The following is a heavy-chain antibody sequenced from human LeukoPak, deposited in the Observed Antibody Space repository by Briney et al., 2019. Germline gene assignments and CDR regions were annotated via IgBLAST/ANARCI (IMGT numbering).Heavy chain of an antibody. CDR2: ISAYNGNT. V-gene: IGHV1-18*01. CDR3: ARVIDPDGGRVDAFDI. CDR1: GYTFSSYG. Sequence: ASVKVSCKASGYTFSSYGISWVRQAPGQGLEWMGWISAYNGNTNYAQKLQGRVTMTTGTSTSTAYMELRSLRSDDTAVYYCARVIDPDGGRVDAFDIWGQGTMVTVSS. J-gene: IGHJ3*02. D-gene: IGHD3-22*01.